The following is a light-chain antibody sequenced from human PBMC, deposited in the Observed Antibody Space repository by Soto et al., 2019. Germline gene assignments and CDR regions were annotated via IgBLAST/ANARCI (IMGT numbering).Light chain of an antibody. Sequence: DIQMTQSPSSVSASVGDTVTITCRASESISSWLAWYQQKPGTVPKLLIYAASSLQSGVPSRFSGSGAGTKFPLTTTSLQPEDFGTYYCQQGDSFPIPSAQGTRWRL. CDR2: AAS. V-gene: IGKV1-12*01. CDR3: QQGDSFPIP. J-gene: IGKJ5*01. CDR1: ESISSW.